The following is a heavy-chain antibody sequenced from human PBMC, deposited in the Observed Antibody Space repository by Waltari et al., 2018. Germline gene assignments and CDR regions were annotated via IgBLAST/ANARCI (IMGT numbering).Heavy chain of an antibody. CDR1: GYSIRRGYY. CDR3: ARLLNGAFDF. D-gene: IGHD2-8*01. V-gene: IGHV4-38-2*01. J-gene: IGHJ3*01. CDR2: IYHSGST. Sequence: QVQLQESGPGLEKPSETLSLTCAVSGYSIRRGYYWGWIRQPPGKGLEWIGRIYHSGSTYYNPALKSRVTISVDTSKNQFSLKLSSVTAADTAVYYCARLLNGAFDFWGQGTMVTVSS.